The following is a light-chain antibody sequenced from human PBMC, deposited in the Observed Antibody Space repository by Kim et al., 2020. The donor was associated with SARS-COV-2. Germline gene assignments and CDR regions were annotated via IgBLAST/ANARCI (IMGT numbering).Light chain of an antibody. J-gene: IGLJ3*02. V-gene: IGLV2-8*01. CDR1: SSDVDDYNY. CDR2: EVS. Sequence: QSVTIACTGTSSDVDDYNYVSWYQQHPGKAPKLMICEVSKRPSGVPDRFSGSKSGTTASLTVSGLQAEDEAEYYCSSYAGSNNLVFGGGTQLTVL. CDR3: SSYAGSNNLV.